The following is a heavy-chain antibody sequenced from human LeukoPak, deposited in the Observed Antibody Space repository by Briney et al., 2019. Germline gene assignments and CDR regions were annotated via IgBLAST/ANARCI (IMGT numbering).Heavy chain of an antibody. Sequence: QSGGSLRLSCAASGFTFSSYSMNWVRQAPGKGLEWVSYISSSSSTIYYADSVKGRFTISRDSAKNSLYLQMNSLRDEDTAVYYCARGTWLEWLSNYHYYYGMDVWGQGTTVTVSS. D-gene: IGHD3-3*01. CDR3: ARGTWLEWLSNYHYYYGMDV. CDR1: GFTFSSYS. CDR2: ISSSSSTI. V-gene: IGHV3-48*02. J-gene: IGHJ6*02.